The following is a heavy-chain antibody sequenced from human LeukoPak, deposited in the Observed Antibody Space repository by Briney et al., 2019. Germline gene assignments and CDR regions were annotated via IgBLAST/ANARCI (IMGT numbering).Heavy chain of an antibody. Sequence: SQTLSLTCTVSGGSISSGGYYWSWIRQHPGTGLEWIGYISYSGSSYYNPSLKSRLSISLDTSKNQFSLSLSSVTAADTAVFHCARASVAGMQNAFDLWGQGTMVTVSS. CDR3: ARASVAGMQNAFDL. V-gene: IGHV4-31*03. CDR2: ISYSGSS. D-gene: IGHD6-19*01. CDR1: GGSISSGGYY. J-gene: IGHJ3*01.